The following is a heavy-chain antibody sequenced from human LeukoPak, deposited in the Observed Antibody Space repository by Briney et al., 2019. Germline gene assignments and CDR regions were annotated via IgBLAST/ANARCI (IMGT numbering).Heavy chain of an antibody. J-gene: IGHJ6*03. CDR3: ARDCKVCADFWGGSKGDYYYMDG. V-gene: IGHV3-21*01. D-gene: IGHD3-3*01. CDR1: GFTFSSYS. Sequence: PGGSLRLSCAASGFTFSSYSMSWVRQAPGKGLEWVSSISSSSTYIYYADSVKGRFTISRDNAKNSLYLQMNSLRAEATAVYYCARDCKVCADFWGGSKGDYYYMDGWGKGTTVTVSS. CDR2: ISSSSTYI.